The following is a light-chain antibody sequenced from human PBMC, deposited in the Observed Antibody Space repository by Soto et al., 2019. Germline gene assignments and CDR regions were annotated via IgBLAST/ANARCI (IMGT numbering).Light chain of an antibody. V-gene: IGLV1-40*01. CDR3: KSYDSSLSGVV. CDR1: SSNIGAGYD. Sequence: QSVLTQPPSVSGAPGQRVTISCTGSSSNIGAGYDVHWYQQLPGTAPKLLIYGNSNRPSGVPDRFSGSKSGTSASLAITGVQAEDEGDYYCKSYDSSLSGVVFGGGTKLTVL. J-gene: IGLJ2*01. CDR2: GNS.